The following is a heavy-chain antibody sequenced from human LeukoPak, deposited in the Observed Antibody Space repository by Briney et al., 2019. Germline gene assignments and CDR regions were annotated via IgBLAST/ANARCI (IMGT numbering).Heavy chain of an antibody. CDR1: GFTFSSYW. V-gene: IGHV3-7*01. J-gene: IGHJ4*02. D-gene: IGHD3-3*01. CDR2: IKQDGSEK. CDR3: ARDRAYYDFWSGYYGPYFDY. Sequence: GGSLRLSCAASGFTFSSYWMSWVRQAPGKGLERVANIKQDGSEKYYVDSVKGRFTISRDNAKNSLYLQMNSLRAEDTAVYYCARDRAYYDFWSGYYGPYFDYWGQGTLVTVSS.